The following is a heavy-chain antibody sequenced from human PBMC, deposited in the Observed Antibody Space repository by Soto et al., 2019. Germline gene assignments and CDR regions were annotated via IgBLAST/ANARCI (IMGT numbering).Heavy chain of an antibody. CDR3: ARGRITMVRGVIHYFDY. J-gene: IGHJ4*02. Sequence: VQLLESGGGLVQPGGSLRLSCAASGFTFSSYAMSWVRQAPGKGLEWIGEINQSGSTNYNPSLKSRVTISVDTSKHQFYLKLSSVTAADTAVYYCARGRITMVRGVIHYFDYWGQGTLVTVSS. V-gene: IGHV4-34*01. CDR1: GFTFSSYA. D-gene: IGHD3-10*01. CDR2: INQSGST.